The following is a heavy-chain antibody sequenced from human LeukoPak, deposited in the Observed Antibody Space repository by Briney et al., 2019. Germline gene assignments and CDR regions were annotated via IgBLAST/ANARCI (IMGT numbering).Heavy chain of an antibody. CDR3: AKRTARVVVIASPFDY. J-gene: IGHJ4*02. V-gene: IGHV3-21*04. D-gene: IGHD2-21*01. CDR1: GFTFSSYS. Sequence: PGGSLRLSCAASGFTFSSYSMSWVRQAPGKGLEWVSSISSSSSYIYYADSVKGRFTISRDNAKNSLYLQMNSLRAEDTAVYYCAKRTARVVVIASPFDYWGQGTLVTVSS. CDR2: ISSSSSYI.